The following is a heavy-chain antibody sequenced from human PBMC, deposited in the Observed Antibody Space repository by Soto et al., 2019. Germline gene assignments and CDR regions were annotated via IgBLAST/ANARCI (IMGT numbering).Heavy chain of an antibody. V-gene: IGHV4-34*01. Sequence: QVQLQQWGAGLLKPSETLSLTCAVYGGSFSGYYWTWIRQPPGTGLEWIGEINHSGSTNYNPSLMSRVTTSVDTSTNQVSLTLTSVTAAATAGYYCARDRITGLFAYWGQGTLVTVSS. CDR1: GGSFSGYY. D-gene: IGHD1-1*01. CDR2: INHSGST. CDR3: ARDRITGLFAY. J-gene: IGHJ4*02.